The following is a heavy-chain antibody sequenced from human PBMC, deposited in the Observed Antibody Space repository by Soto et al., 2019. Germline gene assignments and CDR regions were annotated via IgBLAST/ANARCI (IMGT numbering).Heavy chain of an antibody. V-gene: IGHV4-59*01. Sequence: SETLSLTCTVSGGFISNYYWSWVRQSPGKGLEWIGYICYSGTTNYNPSLKSRVTILLDMSKNQFSLRLRSVTAADTAVYYCARDVEKYGWFDPWGQGTLVTVS. J-gene: IGHJ5*02. CDR1: GGFISNYY. D-gene: IGHD2-2*01. CDR2: ICYSGTT. CDR3: ARDVEKYGWFDP.